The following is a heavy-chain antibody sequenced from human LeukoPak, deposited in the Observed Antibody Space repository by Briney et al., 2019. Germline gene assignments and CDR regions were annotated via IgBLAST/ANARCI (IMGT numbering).Heavy chain of an antibody. CDR3: AKISLRRDYYDSSGCGFDI. J-gene: IGHJ3*02. CDR2: ISGSGGST. CDR1: GFTFSSYA. V-gene: IGHV3-23*01. Sequence: PGGSLRLSCAASGFTFSSYAMSWVRQAPGKGLEWVSAISGSGGSTYYADSVKGRFTISRDNSKNTLYLQMNSLRAEDTAVYYCAKISLRRDYYDSSGCGFDIWGQGTMVTVSS. D-gene: IGHD3-22*01.